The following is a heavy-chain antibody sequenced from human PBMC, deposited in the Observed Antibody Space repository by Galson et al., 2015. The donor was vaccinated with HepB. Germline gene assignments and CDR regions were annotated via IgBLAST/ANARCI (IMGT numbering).Heavy chain of an antibody. V-gene: IGHV3-30-3*01. D-gene: IGHD2-2*01. CDR3: ARLPEGYCSSTSCSPEEYFQH. J-gene: IGHJ1*01. CDR2: ISYDGSNK. Sequence: LRLSCAASGFTFSSYAMHWVRQAPGKGLEWVAVISYDGSNKYYADSVKGRFTISRDNSKNTLYLQMNSLRAEDTAVYYCARLPEGYCSSTSCSPEEYFQHWGQGTLVTVSS. CDR1: GFTFSSYA.